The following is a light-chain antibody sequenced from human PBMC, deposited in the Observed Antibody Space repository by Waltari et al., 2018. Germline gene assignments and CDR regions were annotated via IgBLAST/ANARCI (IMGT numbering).Light chain of an antibody. V-gene: IGLV2-14*01. Sequence: QSAVTQPASVSGSPGQPITISCTGTSSYVGASNYSPWYQQHPGKAPKPMISEVSNRPSGVSNRFSGSKSGNTASLTISGLQAEDEADYYCSSSTSSSTLVFGGGTKLTVL. CDR3: SSSTSSSTLV. CDR1: SSYVGASNY. CDR2: EVS. J-gene: IGLJ3*02.